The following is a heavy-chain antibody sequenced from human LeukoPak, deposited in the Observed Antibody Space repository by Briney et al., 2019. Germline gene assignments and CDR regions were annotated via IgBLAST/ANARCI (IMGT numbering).Heavy chain of an antibody. CDR1: GYNFTEIA. CDR2: FDPEEGET. V-gene: IGHV1-24*01. J-gene: IGHJ4*02. D-gene: IGHD3-16*01. CDR3: CWLSPGKREYYFDY. Sequence: ASVKVSCKVSGYNFTEIAMHWVRQAPGKGLERVGGFDPEEGETVYAQKFQGRVALTEDTSTDTAYMDLRSLRPEDTAVYFCCWLSPGKREYYFDYWGQGTLVTVSS.